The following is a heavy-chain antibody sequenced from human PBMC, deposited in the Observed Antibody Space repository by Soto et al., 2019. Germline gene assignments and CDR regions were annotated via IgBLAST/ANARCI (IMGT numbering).Heavy chain of an antibody. CDR2: IYYSGST. D-gene: IGHD3-16*01. J-gene: IGHJ4*02. CDR1: GGSISSSNYY. Sequence: QLQLQESGPGLVKPSEALSLTCTVSGGSISSSNYYWGWIRQPPGKGLEWIGTIYYSGSTNYNPSLKSRATISVDTSKNQFSLKLTSVTAADTALYYCARSYCSAAFCSRLGYIDYWGQGTLVTVSS. CDR3: ARSYCSAAFCSRLGYIDY. V-gene: IGHV4-39*01.